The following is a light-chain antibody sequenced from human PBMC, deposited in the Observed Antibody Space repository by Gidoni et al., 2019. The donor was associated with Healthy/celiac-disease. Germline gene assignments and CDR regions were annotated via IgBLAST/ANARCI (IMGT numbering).Light chain of an antibody. J-gene: IGLJ2*01. V-gene: IGLV3-1*01. CDR3: QAWDSSTALV. CDR1: KLGDKY. Sequence: YELTQPPSVSVSPGQTASITCSGDKLGDKYACWYQQKPGPSPVLVIYQDSKRPSGIPERFSGSNSGNTATLTISGTQAMDEADYYCQAWDSSTALVFGGGTKLTVL. CDR2: QDS.